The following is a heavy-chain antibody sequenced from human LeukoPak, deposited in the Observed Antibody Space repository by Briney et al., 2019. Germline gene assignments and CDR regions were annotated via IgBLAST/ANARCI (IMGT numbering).Heavy chain of an antibody. Sequence: ASEKVSCKASGYTFTGYYMHWVRQAPGQGLEWMGWINPNSGGTNYAQKFQGRVTMTRDTSISTAYMELSRLRSDDTAVYYCARVYSGYDSPLNDYYYYMDVWGKGTTVTVSS. V-gene: IGHV1-2*02. CDR3: ARVYSGYDSPLNDYYYYMDV. CDR1: GYTFTGYY. J-gene: IGHJ6*03. D-gene: IGHD5-12*01. CDR2: INPNSGGT.